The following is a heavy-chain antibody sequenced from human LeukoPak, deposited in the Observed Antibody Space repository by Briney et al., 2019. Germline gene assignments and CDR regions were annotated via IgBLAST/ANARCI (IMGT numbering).Heavy chain of an antibody. V-gene: IGHV4-59*01. CDR3: ARGAPRDYIWGSYRYDWFDP. Sequence: SETLSLTCTVSGGSISSYYWSWIRQPPGKGLEWIGYIYYSGSANYNPSLKSRVTISVDTSKNQFSPKLSSVTAADTAVYYCARGAPRDYIWGSYRYDWFDPWGQGTLVTVSS. J-gene: IGHJ5*02. CDR1: GGSISSYY. CDR2: IYYSGSA. D-gene: IGHD3-16*02.